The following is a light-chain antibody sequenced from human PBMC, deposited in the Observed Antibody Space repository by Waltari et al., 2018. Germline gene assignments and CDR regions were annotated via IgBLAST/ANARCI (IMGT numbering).Light chain of an antibody. V-gene: IGLV2-11*01. J-gene: IGLJ3*02. CDR2: EGT. Sequence: QSALTQPRSVSGSPGQSVTISCTGTSSDVGGYSFVSWYQQHPGKVHKLMIYEGTKGPSGVPYRVAGAKSGNTASLTISGLQAEDEADYYCCSFAGTYTWVFGGGTKLTVL. CDR1: SSDVGGYSF. CDR3: CSFAGTYTWV.